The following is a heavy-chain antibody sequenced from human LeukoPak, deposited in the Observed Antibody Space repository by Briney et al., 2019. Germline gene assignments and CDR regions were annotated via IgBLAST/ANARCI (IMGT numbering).Heavy chain of an antibody. V-gene: IGHV4-39*01. CDR3: ARLNYDYVWGSYRYGYFDY. D-gene: IGHD3-16*02. CDR1: GGSISSSSYY. Sequence: PSETLSLTCTVSGGSISSSSYYWGWIRQPPGKGLEWIGSIYYSGSTYYNPSLKSRVTISVDTSKNQFSLKLSSVTAADTAVYYCARLNYDYVWGSYRYGYFDYWGQGTLVTVSS. CDR2: IYYSGST. J-gene: IGHJ4*02.